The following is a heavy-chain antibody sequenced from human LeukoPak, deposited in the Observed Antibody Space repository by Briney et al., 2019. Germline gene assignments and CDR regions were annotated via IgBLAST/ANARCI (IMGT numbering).Heavy chain of an antibody. V-gene: IGHV3-23*01. D-gene: IGHD3-10*01. CDR2: ISGSGGST. J-gene: IGHJ4*02. CDR3: AKTYYYGSGSYTKGKSFDY. CDR1: GFTFSSYA. Sequence: SGGSLRLSCAASGFTFSSYAMSWVRQAPGKGLEWVSAISGSGGSTYYADSVKGRFTTSRDNSKNTLYLQMNSLRAEDTAVYYCAKTYYYGSGSYTKGKSFDYWGQGTLVTVSS.